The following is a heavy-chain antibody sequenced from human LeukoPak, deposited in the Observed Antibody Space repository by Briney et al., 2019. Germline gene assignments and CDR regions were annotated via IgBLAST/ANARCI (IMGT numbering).Heavy chain of an antibody. Sequence: GASVKVSCKASGYTFTSYDINWVRQAPGQGLEWMGWISAYNGNTNYAQKLQGRVTMTTDTSTSTAYMELRSLRSDDTAVYYCARGAITFGGVIVIGDYWGQGTLVTVSS. J-gene: IGHJ4*02. V-gene: IGHV1-18*01. CDR1: GYTFTSYD. CDR2: ISAYNGNT. D-gene: IGHD3-16*02. CDR3: ARGAITFGGVIVIGDY.